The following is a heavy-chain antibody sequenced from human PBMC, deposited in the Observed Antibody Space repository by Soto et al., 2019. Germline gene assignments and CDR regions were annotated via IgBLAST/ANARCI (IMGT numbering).Heavy chain of an antibody. CDR2: IIPIFGTA. D-gene: IGHD6-6*01. J-gene: IGHJ6*02. V-gene: IGHV1-69*13. CDR3: ARGEGIAARPFPSPGFHYYYYYGMDV. CDR1: GGTFSSYA. Sequence: GASVKVSCKASGGTFSSYAISWVRQAPGQGLEWMGGIIPIFGTANYAQKFQGRVTITADESTSTAYMELSSLRSEDTAVYYCARGEGIAARPFPSPGFHYYYYYGMDVWGQGTTVTVSS.